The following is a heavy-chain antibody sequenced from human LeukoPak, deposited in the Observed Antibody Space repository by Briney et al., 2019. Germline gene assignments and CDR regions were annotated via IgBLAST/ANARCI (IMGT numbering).Heavy chain of an antibody. J-gene: IGHJ4*02. CDR3: AKSPYYYGSGSYYRN. CDR1: GFTFSSYA. Sequence: GRSLRLSCAASGFTFSSYAMHWVRQAPGKGLEWVAVISYDGSNKYYADSVKGRFTISRDNSKNTLYLQMNSLRAEDTAVYYCAKSPYYYGSGSYYRNWGQGTLVTVSS. D-gene: IGHD3-10*01. CDR2: ISYDGSNK. V-gene: IGHV3-30-3*02.